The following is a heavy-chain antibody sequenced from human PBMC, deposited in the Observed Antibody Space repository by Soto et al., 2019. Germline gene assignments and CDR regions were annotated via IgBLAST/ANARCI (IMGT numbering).Heavy chain of an antibody. CDR3: ARPIQYYFDTSAQSDWFDP. V-gene: IGHV1-69*12. CDR1: GGTFGSYA. D-gene: IGHD3-22*01. Sequence: QVQLVQSGAEVKKPGSSVKVSCKTSGGTFGSYAISWVRQAPGQGLEWMGGIIPIFSTPNYAQKFQGRVTNKEDESTSTAYMELSSLSSEDTAVYYCARPIQYYFDTSAQSDWFDPWGQGTLVTVSS. J-gene: IGHJ5*02. CDR2: IIPIFSTP.